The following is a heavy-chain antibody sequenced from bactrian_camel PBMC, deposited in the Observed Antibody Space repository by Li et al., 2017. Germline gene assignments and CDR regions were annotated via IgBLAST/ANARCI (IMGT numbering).Heavy chain of an antibody. V-gene: IGHV3S53*01. CDR2: IASDGST. CDR1: KYTYYWC. CDR3: AAARWAIDCIEGRYDV. D-gene: IGHD3*01. J-gene: IGHJ4*01. Sequence: HVQLVESGGGSVQAGGSLRLSCTVSKYTYYWCMAWFRQAPGKDREAITTIASDGSTNYSDSVKGRFTFSQDVAKNTMYLHMNNLKPEDTAMYYCAAARWAIDCIEGRYDVWGQGTQVTVS.